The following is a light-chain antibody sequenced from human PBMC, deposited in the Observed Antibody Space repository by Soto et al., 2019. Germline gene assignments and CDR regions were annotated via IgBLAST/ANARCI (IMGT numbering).Light chain of an antibody. CDR2: QAS. CDR3: QYYKETST. J-gene: IGKJ1*01. Sequence: DIQMTQSPSTLSASVGDRVTITCRASQSISSWLAWYQQKPGRAPKLLIYQASSSEIGVPSRFSGSGSGTEFTLTISSLQPDEFATYYCQYYKETSTFGQGTRLEIK. CDR1: QSISSW. V-gene: IGKV1-5*03.